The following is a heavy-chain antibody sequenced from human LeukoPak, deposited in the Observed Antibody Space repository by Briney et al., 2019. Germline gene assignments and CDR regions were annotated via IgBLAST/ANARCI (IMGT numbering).Heavy chain of an antibody. CDR3: ARGAAGSAFDI. Sequence: PSETLSLTCAVYVGSFSDYYWTWIRQPPGKGLEWTGEIDHSGSTNCSPSLKSRVTISVDTSKNQFSLKLSSVTAADTAVYYCARGAAGSAFDIWGQGTMVTVSS. CDR1: VGSFSDYY. D-gene: IGHD6-13*01. CDR2: IDHSGST. J-gene: IGHJ3*02. V-gene: IGHV4-34*01.